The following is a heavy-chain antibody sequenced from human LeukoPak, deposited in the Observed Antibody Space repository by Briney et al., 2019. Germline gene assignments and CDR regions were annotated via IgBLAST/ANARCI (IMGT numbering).Heavy chain of an antibody. D-gene: IGHD6-6*01. V-gene: IGHV3-23*01. J-gene: IGHJ5*02. CDR3: VKARGPSTSSPWFDP. CDR1: GFTFSSYA. CDR2: ISGSGGST. Sequence: PGGSLRLSCAASGFTFSSYAMSWVRQAPGKGLEWVSAISGSGGSTYYADSVKGRFTISRDNSKSTLYLQMDRLRAEDTAVYYCVKARGPSTSSPWFDPWGQGTLVTVSS.